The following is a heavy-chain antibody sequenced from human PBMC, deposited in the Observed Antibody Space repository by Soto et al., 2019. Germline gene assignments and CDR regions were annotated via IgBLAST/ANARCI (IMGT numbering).Heavy chain of an antibody. CDR1: GGSISSGGYF. D-gene: IGHD1-26*01. Sequence: QVQLQESGPGLVKPSQTLSLTCTVSGGSISSGGYFWSWIRQHPGKGLEWLGYIYYSGNTFYNPSLKTRVSISVDTSKNQFSLKLSSVTAADTAVYYCARGAGGATIYFDYWGQGTLVTVSS. J-gene: IGHJ4*02. CDR3: ARGAGGATIYFDY. CDR2: IYYSGNT. V-gene: IGHV4-31*03.